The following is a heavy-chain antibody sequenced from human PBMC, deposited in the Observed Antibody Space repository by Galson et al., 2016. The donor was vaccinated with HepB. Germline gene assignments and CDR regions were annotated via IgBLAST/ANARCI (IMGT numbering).Heavy chain of an antibody. Sequence: SLRLSCAASGFTFSNAWMSWVRQAPEKGLVWVSRINSDGSSTSYADSVKGRFTISRDNAKNTLYLQMNSLGAEDTAVYYCVRILCSGHCDNADWNFDLWGRGTLVAVSS. CDR1: GFTFSNAW. D-gene: IGHD2-15*01. CDR3: VRILCSGHCDNADWNFDL. J-gene: IGHJ2*01. V-gene: IGHV3-74*01. CDR2: INSDGSST.